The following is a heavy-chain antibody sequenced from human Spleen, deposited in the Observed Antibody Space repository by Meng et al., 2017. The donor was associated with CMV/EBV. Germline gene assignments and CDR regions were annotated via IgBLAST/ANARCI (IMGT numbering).Heavy chain of an antibody. J-gene: IGHJ4*02. V-gene: IGHV4-34*01. Sequence: SQTLSLTCAVYGGSFSGYYWGWIRQPPGKGLECIGNMHPTGRSYYNSSLKSRVTISLDTSKNQFSLRLTSVTAADTAVYYCARVNWNPDYWGQGTLVTVSS. CDR3: ARVNWNPDY. D-gene: IGHD1-1*01. CDR2: MHPTGRS. CDR1: GGSFSGYY.